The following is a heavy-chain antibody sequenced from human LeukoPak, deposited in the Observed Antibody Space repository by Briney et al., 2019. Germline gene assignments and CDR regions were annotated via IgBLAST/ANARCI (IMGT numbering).Heavy chain of an antibody. CDR2: IKQDGSEK. D-gene: IGHD3-3*01. CDR3: ARGGVDDFWSGLDY. J-gene: IGHJ4*02. Sequence: QAGGSLRLSCAASGFTLSSYWMSWVRQAPGKGLEWVANIKQDGSEKYYVDSVEGRLTISRDNAKNSLYLQMNSLRAEDTAVYYCARGGVDDFWSGLDYWGQGTLVTVSS. CDR1: GFTLSSYW. V-gene: IGHV3-7*01.